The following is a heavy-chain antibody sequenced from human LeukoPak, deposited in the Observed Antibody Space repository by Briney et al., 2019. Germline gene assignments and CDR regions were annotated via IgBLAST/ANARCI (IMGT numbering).Heavy chain of an antibody. CDR2: IYYSGST. CDR3: ARGVTSYYDSSGPRFDY. CDR1: GGSISSYY. D-gene: IGHD3-22*01. Sequence: SETPSLICTVSGGSISSYYWSWIRQPPGKGLEWIGYIYYSGSTNYNPSLKSRVTISVDTSKNQFSLKLSSVTAADTAVYYCARGVTSYYDSSGPRFDYWGQGTLVTVSS. J-gene: IGHJ4*02. V-gene: IGHV4-59*01.